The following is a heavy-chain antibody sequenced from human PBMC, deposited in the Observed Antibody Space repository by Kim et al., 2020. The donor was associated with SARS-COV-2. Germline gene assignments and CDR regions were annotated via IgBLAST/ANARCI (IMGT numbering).Heavy chain of an antibody. D-gene: IGHD3-10*01. CDR3: AKDSRAVPGFVYYYGMDV. Sequence: GGSLRLSCAASGFTFSSYAMSWVRQAPGKGLEWVSAISGSGGSTYYADSVKGRFTISRDNSKNTLYLQMNSLRAEDTAVYYCAKDSRAVPGFVYYYGMDVWGQGTTVTVSS. V-gene: IGHV3-23*01. CDR2: ISGSGGST. CDR1: GFTFSSYA. J-gene: IGHJ6*02.